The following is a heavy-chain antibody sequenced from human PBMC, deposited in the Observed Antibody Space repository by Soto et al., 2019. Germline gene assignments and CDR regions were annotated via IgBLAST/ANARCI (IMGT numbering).Heavy chain of an antibody. CDR3: AKEDSGFSGYMDV. CDR2: ITWHRDGT. V-gene: IGHV3-9*01. CDR1: GVNFKDHG. J-gene: IGHJ6*03. D-gene: IGHD3-10*01. Sequence: EVQLVEPGGGLVQPGRSLRLSCIASGVNFKDHGMNWVRQAPGKGLEWVSGITWHRDGTGYADSVKGRFTISRDNAKNSLYLQMNSLRAEDTALYYCAKEDSGFSGYMDVWGKGTTVTASS.